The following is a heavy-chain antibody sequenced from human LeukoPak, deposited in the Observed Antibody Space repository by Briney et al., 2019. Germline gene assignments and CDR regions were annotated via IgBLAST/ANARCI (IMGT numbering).Heavy chain of an antibody. CDR3: ARALGY. CDR2: IKSDGSGT. J-gene: IGHJ4*02. Sequence: GGSLRLSCAASGFTFSSHWMHWVRQAPGKGLVWVSHIKSDGSGTSYADSVKGRFTISRDNAKNTLYLQMDSLRAEDTAIYYCARALGYWGQGTLVTVSS. CDR1: GFTFSSHW. V-gene: IGHV3-74*01.